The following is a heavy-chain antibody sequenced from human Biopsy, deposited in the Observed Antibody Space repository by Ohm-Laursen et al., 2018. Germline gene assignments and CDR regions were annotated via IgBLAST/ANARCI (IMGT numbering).Heavy chain of an antibody. CDR2: RIPYFNTI. CDR1: GVTFATYS. J-gene: IGHJ3*01. V-gene: IGHV1-69*01. Sequence: SSVKVSCKASGVTFATYSFGWVRQAPGQGLEWMGGRIPYFNTIYYARNFQDRAVITADRSARTTDMQLSGLRPDDTAVYYCVGGQRGPPIGVTVPGDAFDLWGPGTMVTVSP. CDR3: VGGQRGPPIGVTVPGDAFDL. D-gene: IGHD2/OR15-2a*01.